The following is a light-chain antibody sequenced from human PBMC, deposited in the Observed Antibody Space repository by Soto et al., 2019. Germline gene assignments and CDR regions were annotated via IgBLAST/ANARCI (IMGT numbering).Light chain of an antibody. CDR1: QSINSN. V-gene: IGKV1-39*01. CDR3: QQNFNTPIT. CDR2: AAC. Sequence: DIQMTQSPSSLSASVGDRVTITCRASQSINSNLNWFQQKPGRDPNVLISAACSLQSGVPSRFSGSGSGTDFTLTISSLQPEDFATYYCQQNFNTPITFGQGTRLEI. J-gene: IGKJ5*01.